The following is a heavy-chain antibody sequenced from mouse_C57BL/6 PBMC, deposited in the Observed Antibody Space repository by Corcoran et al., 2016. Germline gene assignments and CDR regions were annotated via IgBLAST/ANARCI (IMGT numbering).Heavy chain of an antibody. J-gene: IGHJ4*01. CDR3: ARGSYYGFPLYYAMDY. D-gene: IGHD1-1*01. CDR1: GYTFTDYY. CDR2: IYPGSGNT. Sequence: QVQLQQSGAELVRPGASVKLSCKASGYTFTDYYINWVKQRPGQGLEWIARIYPGSGNTYYNEKFKGKATLTAEKSSSTAYMQLSSLTSEDSAVYFCARGSYYGFPLYYAMDYWGQGTSVTVSS. V-gene: IGHV1-76*01.